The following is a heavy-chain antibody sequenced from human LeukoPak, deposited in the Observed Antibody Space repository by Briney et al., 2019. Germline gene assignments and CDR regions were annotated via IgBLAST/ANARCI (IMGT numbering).Heavy chain of an antibody. D-gene: IGHD1-26*01. J-gene: IGHJ4*02. CDR1: GFTFSSSA. CDR2: IRYDGTKK. Sequence: GGSLRLSCIASGFTFSSSAMSWVRQAPGKGLEWVAFIRYDGTKKYYADSVKGRFTISRDNSKNTLYLQMNSLRAEDTAVYYCAKGVARSIVGLIDYWGQGTLVTVSS. CDR3: AKGVARSIVGLIDY. V-gene: IGHV3-30*02.